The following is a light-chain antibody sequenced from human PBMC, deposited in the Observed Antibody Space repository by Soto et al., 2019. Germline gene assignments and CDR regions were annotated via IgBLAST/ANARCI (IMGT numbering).Light chain of an antibody. CDR1: STDVGRFDL. J-gene: IGLJ3*02. CDR2: EGS. Sequence: QSVLTQPASVSGSPGQSITISCSGTSTDVGRFDLVSWYQQHPGKAPKLMIFEGSKRASGVSNRFSGSTSGNTASLTISGLQAEDESDYFCCSYVASSTLVFGGGTKPPS. V-gene: IGLV2-23*01. CDR3: CSYVASSTLV.